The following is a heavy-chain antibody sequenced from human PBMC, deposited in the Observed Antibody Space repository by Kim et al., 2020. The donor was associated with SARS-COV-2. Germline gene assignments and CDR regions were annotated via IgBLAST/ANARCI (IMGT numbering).Heavy chain of an antibody. CDR2: INSDGSST. V-gene: IGHV3-74*01. CDR3: ARERKSIVGRPVYHYYHGTDV. J-gene: IGHJ6*02. CDR1: GFTFSTYW. Sequence: GGSLRLSCAASGFTFSTYWMHWVRQAPGKGLVWVSRINSDGSSTTYADSVKGRFTISRDNAKNTLYLKMNSLRAEDTAVYYCARERKSIVGRPVYHYYHGTDVWGQGTTVTVSS. D-gene: IGHD6-6*01.